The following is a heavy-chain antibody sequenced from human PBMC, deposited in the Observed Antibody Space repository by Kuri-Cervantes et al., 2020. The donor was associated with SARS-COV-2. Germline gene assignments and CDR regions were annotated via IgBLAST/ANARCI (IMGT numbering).Heavy chain of an antibody. CDR1: GFTFSSYA. CDR3: ARSSLGTLSHNWFDP. CDR2: ISGSGGST. J-gene: IGHJ5*02. Sequence: GGSLRLSCAASGFTFSSYAMHWVRQAPGKGLEWVSAISGSGGSTYYADSVKGRFTISRDNSKNTLYLQMNSLRAEDTAVYYCARSSLGTLSHNWFDPWGQGTLVTVSS. V-gene: IGHV3-23*01. D-gene: IGHD7-27*01.